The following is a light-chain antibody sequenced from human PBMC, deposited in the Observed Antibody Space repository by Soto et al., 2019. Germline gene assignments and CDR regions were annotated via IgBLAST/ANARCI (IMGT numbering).Light chain of an antibody. CDR1: QSMGSN. Sequence: EIVMTQSPATLSVSPGERATLSCRASQSMGSNLAWYQQKPGQAHRLLIYGASTRATGIPARFSGSGSGTDFTLTINRLEPEDFAVYYCQKYDSSPRTFGQGTKGDIK. J-gene: IGKJ1*01. V-gene: IGKV3-15*01. CDR3: QKYDSSPRT. CDR2: GAS.